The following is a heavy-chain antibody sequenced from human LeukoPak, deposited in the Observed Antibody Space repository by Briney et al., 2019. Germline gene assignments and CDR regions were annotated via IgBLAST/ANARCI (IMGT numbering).Heavy chain of an antibody. CDR3: ARISRGWFDP. CDR1: GESFSGYY. J-gene: IGHJ5*02. D-gene: IGHD2/OR15-2a*01. CDR2: INHSGSN. V-gene: IGHV4-34*01. Sequence: SETLSLTCAVYGESFSGYYWSWISQPPGKGLGWNGEINHSGSNNYNPSLKGRVTISVDTSKNQFSLKLSSVTAADTAVYYCARISRGWFDPWGQGTLVTVSS.